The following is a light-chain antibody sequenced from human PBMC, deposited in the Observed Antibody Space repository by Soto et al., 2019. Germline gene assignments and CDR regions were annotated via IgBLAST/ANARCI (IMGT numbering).Light chain of an antibody. V-gene: IGKV1-5*01. CDR2: AAS. Sequence: DIQMTQSPSSLSASVGGRVTITCRASQSISSYLNWYQQKPGKAPNLLIYAASSLETGVPSRFSGSGSGTEFTLSISSLQPDDSASYYCQQYNSYSKTFGQGTKVDIK. J-gene: IGKJ1*01. CDR3: QQYNSYSKT. CDR1: QSISSY.